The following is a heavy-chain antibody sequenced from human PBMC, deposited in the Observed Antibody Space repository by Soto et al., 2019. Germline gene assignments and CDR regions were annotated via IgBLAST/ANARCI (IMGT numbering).Heavy chain of an antibody. D-gene: IGHD1-26*01. Sequence: EVQLLESGGGLVQPGGSLRLSCAASGFTFSSYAMRWVRQAPGKGLEWVPAISGSGGSTYYAGSVKGRFTISRDNSKNTLYLQMNSLRAEDTAVYYCARRGSGSYYDYWGQGTLVTVSS. CDR3: ARRGSGSYYDY. CDR1: GFTFSSYA. V-gene: IGHV3-23*01. J-gene: IGHJ4*02. CDR2: ISGSGGST.